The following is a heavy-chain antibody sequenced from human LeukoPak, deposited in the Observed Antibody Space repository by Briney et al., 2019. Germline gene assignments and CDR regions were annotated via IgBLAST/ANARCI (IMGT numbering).Heavy chain of an antibody. V-gene: IGHV4-39*07. J-gene: IGHJ3*02. CDR3: ARGSGDYVWGSYRPRGAFDI. Sequence: PSETLSLTCTVSGGSISSSSYYWGWIRQPPGKGLEWIGSIYYSGSTYYNPSLKSRVAISVHTSKNQFSLKLSSVTAADTAVYYCARGSGDYVWGSYRPRGAFDIWGQGTMVTVSS. CDR2: IYYSGST. CDR1: GGSISSSSYY. D-gene: IGHD3-16*02.